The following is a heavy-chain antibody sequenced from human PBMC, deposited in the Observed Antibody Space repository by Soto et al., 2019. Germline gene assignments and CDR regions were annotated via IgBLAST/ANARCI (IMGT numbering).Heavy chain of an antibody. CDR1: GGSISSYY. CDR3: ARDGHGYAYFQH. CDR2: IYYSGST. J-gene: IGHJ1*01. Sequence: SETLSLTCTVSGGSISSYYWSWIRQPPGKGLEWIGYIYYSGSTNYNPSLKSRVTISVDTSKNQFSLKLSSVTAADTAVYYCARDGHGYAYFQHWGQGTLVTVSS. D-gene: IGHD5-18*01. V-gene: IGHV4-59*01.